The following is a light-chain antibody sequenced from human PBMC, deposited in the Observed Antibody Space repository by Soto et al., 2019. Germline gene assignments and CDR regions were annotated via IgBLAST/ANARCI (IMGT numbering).Light chain of an antibody. CDR2: DVK. CDR3: TSFTSGSPPYV. V-gene: IGLV2-14*03. Sequence: QSVLAQPASVSGSPGQSITISCAGTNNDVGAYNYVSWYQQLPGKAPKLLIYDVKYRPSGVSSRFSGSRSGNTASLTISGLQTEDEADYYCTSFTSGSPPYVLGTGTKSPS. CDR1: NNDVGAYNY. J-gene: IGLJ1*01.